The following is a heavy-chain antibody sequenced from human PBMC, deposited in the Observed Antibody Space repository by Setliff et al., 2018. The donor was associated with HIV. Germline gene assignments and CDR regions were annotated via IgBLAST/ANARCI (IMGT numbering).Heavy chain of an antibody. J-gene: IGHJ5*02. Sequence: SETLSLTCTVADGSISTGSYYWGWVRQPPGGGLEWIGSVYYGGRTYYNPSLRSRVTISVDTSKNQLSLRLTTMTAADTAVYYCARVYYNLWSSYFWEHVQLDPWSQGTLVTVSS. CDR1: DGSISTGSYY. CDR3: ARVYYNLWSSYFWEHVQLDP. V-gene: IGHV4-39*01. CDR2: VYYGGRT. D-gene: IGHD3-3*01.